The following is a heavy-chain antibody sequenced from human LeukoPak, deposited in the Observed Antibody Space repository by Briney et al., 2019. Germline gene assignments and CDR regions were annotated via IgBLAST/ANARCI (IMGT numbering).Heavy chain of an antibody. CDR1: GYTFSTYW. Sequence: GESLKISCKDSGYTFSTYWIGWVRQMPGKGLEWMGIIYPADSDTRYSPSFQGQVTISADKSINTAYLQWSSLKASDTAIYYCARRWAGIHNWFDPWGQGTLVTVSS. CDR3: ARRWAGIHNWFDP. D-gene: IGHD6-13*01. J-gene: IGHJ5*02. CDR2: IYPADSDT. V-gene: IGHV5-51*01.